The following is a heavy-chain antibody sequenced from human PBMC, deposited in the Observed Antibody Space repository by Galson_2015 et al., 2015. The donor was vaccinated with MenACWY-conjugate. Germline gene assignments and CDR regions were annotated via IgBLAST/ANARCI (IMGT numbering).Heavy chain of an antibody. D-gene: IGHD2-2*01. CDR3: AREYCSGITCLFDY. V-gene: IGHV3-48*04. Sequence: SLRLSCAASGFTFSTYSMNWVRQAPGEGLEWVSYISSSSTTIHYADSVKGRFTISRDNAKNSLYLQMNSLRPEDTAVYYCAREYCSGITCLFDYWGQGALVTVSS. CDR1: GFTFSTYS. J-gene: IGHJ4*02. CDR2: ISSSSTTI.